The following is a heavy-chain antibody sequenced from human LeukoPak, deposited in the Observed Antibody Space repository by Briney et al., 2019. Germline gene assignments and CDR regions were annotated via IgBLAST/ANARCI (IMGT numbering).Heavy chain of an antibody. CDR1: GGSISSGGYY. D-gene: IGHD4-11*01. V-gene: IGHV4-31*03. J-gene: IGHJ5*02. CDR3: ARGQDDYSSFYTWFDP. CDR2: IYYSGNT. Sequence: SETLSLTCTVSGGSISSGGYYWSWLRQHPGKGPEWIGYIYYSGNTYYSPSLKSRLTISIETSKNQFSLKLRSVTAADTAVYYCARGQDDYSSFYTWFDPWGQGTLVTVSS.